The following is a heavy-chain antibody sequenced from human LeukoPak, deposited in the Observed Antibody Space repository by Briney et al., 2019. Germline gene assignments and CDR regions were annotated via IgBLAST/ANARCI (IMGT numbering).Heavy chain of an antibody. J-gene: IGHJ6*02. Sequence: PSETLSLTCTVSGGSISTYYWSWIRQSPGKGLEWIGYIYYTGSTNYNPSLKSRVTISVDTSKNQFSLELSSVTAADTAVYYCARDSGLDVWGQGTTVIVSS. CDR1: GGSISTYY. V-gene: IGHV4-59*01. D-gene: IGHD3-10*01. CDR2: IYYTGST. CDR3: ARDSGLDV.